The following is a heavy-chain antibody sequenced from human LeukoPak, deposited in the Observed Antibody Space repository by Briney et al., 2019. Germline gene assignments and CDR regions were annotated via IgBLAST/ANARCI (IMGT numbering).Heavy chain of an antibody. CDR1: GDSIISRPYF. D-gene: IGHD6-13*01. Sequence: SETLSLTCTVSGDSIISRPYFWAWIRQPPGKELGWIGSLYYSGSTYYNPSLKSRVTMFVDTSKNQFSLNLTSVTAADTAVYHCARHSSWSEIDHWGQGFLVTVSS. V-gene: IGHV4-39*01. J-gene: IGHJ1*01. CDR2: LYYSGST. CDR3: ARHSSWSEIDH.